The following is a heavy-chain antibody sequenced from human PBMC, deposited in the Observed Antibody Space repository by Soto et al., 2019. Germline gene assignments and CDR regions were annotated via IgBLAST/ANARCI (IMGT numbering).Heavy chain of an antibody. D-gene: IGHD6-19*01. CDR3: EKDIKQAGGWGYYYGMDV. CDR1: GFTFDDYT. V-gene: IGHV3-43*01. Sequence: GGSLRLSCAASGFTFDDYTMHWVRQAPGKGLEWVSLISWDGGSTYYADSVKGRFTISRDNSKNSLYLQMNSLRTEDTALYYCEKDIKQAGGWGYYYGMDVWGKGTTVTVSS. CDR2: ISWDGGST. J-gene: IGHJ6*04.